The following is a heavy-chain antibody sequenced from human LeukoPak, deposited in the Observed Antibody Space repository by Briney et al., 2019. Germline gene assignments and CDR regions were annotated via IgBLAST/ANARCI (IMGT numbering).Heavy chain of an antibody. D-gene: IGHD3-16*01. CDR3: ARDRSEYDYVWGTHES. CDR2: IIPIFGTA. CDR1: GGTFSSYA. J-gene: IGHJ4*02. V-gene: IGHV1-69*01. Sequence: SVKVSCKASGGTFSSYAISWVRQAPGQGLEWMGGIIPIFGTANYAQKFQGRVTITADESTSTAYMELSSLRSEDTAVYCCARDRSEYDYVWGTHESWGQGTLVTVSS.